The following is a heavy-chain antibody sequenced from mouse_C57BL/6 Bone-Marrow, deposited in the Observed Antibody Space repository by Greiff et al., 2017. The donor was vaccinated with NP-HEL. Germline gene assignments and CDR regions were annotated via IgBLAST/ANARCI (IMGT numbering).Heavy chain of an antibody. V-gene: IGHV1-59*01. CDR2: IDPSDSYT. J-gene: IGHJ4*01. D-gene: IGHD1-1*01. CDR1: GYTFTSYW. CDR3: AREGNYYGSSEGAMDY. Sequence: QVQLQQPGAELVRPGTSVKLSCKASGYTFTSYWMHWVKQRPGQGLEWIGVIDPSDSYTNYNQKFKGKATLTVDTSSSTAYMQLSSLTSEDSAVYYCAREGNYYGSSEGAMDYWGQGTSVTVSS.